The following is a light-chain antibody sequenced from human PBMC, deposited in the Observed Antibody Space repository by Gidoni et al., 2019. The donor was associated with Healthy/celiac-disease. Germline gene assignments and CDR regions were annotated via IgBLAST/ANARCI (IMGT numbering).Light chain of an antibody. Sequence: EMVLTQSPATLSLSPGERATLSCRASQSVSSYLAWYQQKPGQAPRLLIYAASNRATGIPARFSGSGSGTDFTLTISSLEPEDFAVYYCQQRSNWPRTFGPGTKVDIK. J-gene: IGKJ3*01. CDR3: QQRSNWPRT. CDR2: AAS. V-gene: IGKV3-11*01. CDR1: QSVSSY.